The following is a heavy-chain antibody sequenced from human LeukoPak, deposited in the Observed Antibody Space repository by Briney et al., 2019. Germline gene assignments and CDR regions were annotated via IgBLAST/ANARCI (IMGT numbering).Heavy chain of an antibody. CDR2: ISDSGTT. CDR3: ARVLLRYSFDY. CDR1: GASTSSYY. J-gene: IGHJ4*02. Sequence: SETLSLTCTVSGASTSSYYWSWIRQPPGEGQEWIGYISDSGTTIYNPSLKSRVTISVDTPKNQFSLRLNSVTAADTAVYYCARVLLRYSFDYWGQGTLVTVSS. V-gene: IGHV4-59*08.